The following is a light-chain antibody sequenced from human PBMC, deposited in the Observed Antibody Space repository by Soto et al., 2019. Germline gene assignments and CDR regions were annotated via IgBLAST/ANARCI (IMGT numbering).Light chain of an antibody. Sequence: QSALTQPRSVSGSPGQSVTISCTGTSSDVGAYNYVSWYHHYPGKAPKLIIYDVSNRPSGVPDRFSGSKSGNTASLTISGLQAEDEGDFYCCSYAGSYIYVVFGGGTQLTVL. CDR3: CSYAGSYIYVV. CDR2: DVS. J-gene: IGLJ2*01. CDR1: SSDVGAYNY. V-gene: IGLV2-11*01.